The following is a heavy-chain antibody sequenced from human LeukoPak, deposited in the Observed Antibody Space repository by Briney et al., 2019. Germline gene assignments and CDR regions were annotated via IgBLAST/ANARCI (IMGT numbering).Heavy chain of an antibody. CDR2: IYYSGST. CDR1: GGSISSYY. D-gene: IGHD3-3*01. CDR3: ARGNLEDTHYDFWSGYWKYFDY. Sequence: SETLSLTCTVSGGSISSYYWSWIRQPPGKGLEWIGYIYYSGSTNYNPSLKSRVTISVDTSKNQFSLKLSSVTAADTAVYYCARGNLEDTHYDFWSGYWKYFDYWGQGTLVTVSS. V-gene: IGHV4-59*01. J-gene: IGHJ4*02.